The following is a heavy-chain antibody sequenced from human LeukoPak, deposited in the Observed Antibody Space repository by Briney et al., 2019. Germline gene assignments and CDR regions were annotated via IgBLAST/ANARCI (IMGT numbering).Heavy chain of an antibody. V-gene: IGHV3-53*01. CDR2: IYSGGST. CDR3: ARYHIKRELGAFDI. CDR1: GFTVSSNY. J-gene: IGHJ3*02. D-gene: IGHD1-26*01. Sequence: GGSLRLSCAASGFTVSSNYMSWVRQAPGKGLEWVSVIYSGGSTYYADSVKGRFTISRDNSKNTLYLQMNSLRAEDTAVYYCARYHIKRELGAFDIWGQGTMVTVSS.